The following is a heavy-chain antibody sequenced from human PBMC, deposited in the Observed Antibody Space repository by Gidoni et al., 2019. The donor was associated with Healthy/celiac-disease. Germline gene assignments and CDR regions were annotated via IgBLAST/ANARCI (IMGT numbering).Heavy chain of an antibody. D-gene: IGHD2-2*01. CDR3: ARGASFVVVPAASNNWFDP. CDR2: INHSGST. J-gene: IGHJ5*02. CDR1: GGSFSGYY. V-gene: IGHV4-34*01. Sequence: QVQLQQWGAGLLKPSETLSLTCAVYGGSFSGYYWSWIRQPPGKGLEWIGEINHSGSTNYNPSLKSRVTISVDTSKIQFSLKLSSVTAADTAVYYCARGASFVVVPAASNNWFDPWGQGTLVTVSS.